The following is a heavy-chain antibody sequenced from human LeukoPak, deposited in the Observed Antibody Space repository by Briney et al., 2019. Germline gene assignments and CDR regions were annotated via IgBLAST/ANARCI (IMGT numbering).Heavy chain of an antibody. CDR3: ARGAYNSGGTLEI. Sequence: GGSLRLSXAASGFTFSTYCMNWVRQAPGKGLEWVSYISTSGNYIYYSDSVKGRFTISRDNAKNSLYLQMHSLRADDTAVYYCARGAYNSGGTLEIWGQGTLVTVSS. D-gene: IGHD3-22*01. V-gene: IGHV3-21*01. CDR1: GFTFSTYC. J-gene: IGHJ4*02. CDR2: ISTSGNYI.